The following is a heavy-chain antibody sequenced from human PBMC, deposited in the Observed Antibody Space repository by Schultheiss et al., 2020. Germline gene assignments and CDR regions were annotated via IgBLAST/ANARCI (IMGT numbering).Heavy chain of an antibody. D-gene: IGHD3-9*01. J-gene: IGHJ4*02. V-gene: IGHV3-30*18. CDR1: GFTFSSYG. CDR2: ISYDGSNK. CDR3: AKDRPYDILTGYYFFY. Sequence: GSLRLSCAASGFTFSSYGMHWVRQAPGKGLEWVAVISYDGSNKYYADSVKGRFTISRDNSKNTLYLQMNSLRAEDTAVYYCAKDRPYDILTGYYFFYWGQGTLVTVSS.